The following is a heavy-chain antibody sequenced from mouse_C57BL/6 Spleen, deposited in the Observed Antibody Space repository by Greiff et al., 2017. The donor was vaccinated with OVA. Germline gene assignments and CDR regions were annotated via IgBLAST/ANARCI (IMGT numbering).Heavy chain of an antibody. Sequence: QVQLQQSGAELVKPGASVKLSCKASGYTFTSYWMHWVKQRPGRGLEWIGRIDPNSGGTKYNEKFKSKATMTVDKPSSTAYMQLSSLTSEDSAVYYCARGEDGSAGNYYAMDYWGQGTSVTVSS. CDR1: GYTFTSYW. V-gene: IGHV1-72*01. CDR3: ARGEDGSAGNYYAMDY. CDR2: IDPNSGGT. D-gene: IGHD1-1*01. J-gene: IGHJ4*01.